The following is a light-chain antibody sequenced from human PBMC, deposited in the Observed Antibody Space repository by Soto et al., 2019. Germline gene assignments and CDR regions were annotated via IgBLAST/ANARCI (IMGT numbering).Light chain of an antibody. CDR3: QQFASYPLT. Sequence: EIVLTQSPATLSLSPGERATLSCRASQSVSSSYLAWYQQKPGQAPTLLIYDASNRATGIPDRFSGGGSGTDFTLTISRLEPEDFAVYYCQQFASYPLTFGGGTKVDIK. CDR1: QSVSSSY. V-gene: IGKV3-20*01. CDR2: DAS. J-gene: IGKJ4*01.